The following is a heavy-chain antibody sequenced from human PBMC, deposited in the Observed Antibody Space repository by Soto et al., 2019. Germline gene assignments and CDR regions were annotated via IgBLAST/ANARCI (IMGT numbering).Heavy chain of an antibody. CDR3: ASFRGPLGSYSRDY. CDR1: GCSISSYD. Sequence: QVQLQESGTGLVKPSETLSLTCTVSGCSISSYDCSWIRQPPGKGLEWIGYIYYSGSTKYNPSLKKRVPISVDTSKNQFYLKLSSVTAADTAVYYCASFRGPLGSYSRDYLGQGNIVTVSS. CDR2: IYYSGST. V-gene: IGHV4-59*01. D-gene: IGHD1-26*01. J-gene: IGHJ4*02.